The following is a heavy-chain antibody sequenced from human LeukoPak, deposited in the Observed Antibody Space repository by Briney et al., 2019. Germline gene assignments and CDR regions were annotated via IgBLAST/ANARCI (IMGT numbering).Heavy chain of an antibody. J-gene: IGHJ3*02. CDR2: INSDGSST. V-gene: IGHV3-74*01. CDR3: AKDISVGATQDDVAFDI. D-gene: IGHD1-26*01. CDR1: GFTFSSYW. Sequence: GGSLRLSCAASGFTFSSYWMHWVRQAPGKGLVWVSRINSDGSSTSYADSVKGRFTISRDNAKNSLYLQMNSLRAEDTALYYCAKDISVGATQDDVAFDIWGQGTMVTVSS.